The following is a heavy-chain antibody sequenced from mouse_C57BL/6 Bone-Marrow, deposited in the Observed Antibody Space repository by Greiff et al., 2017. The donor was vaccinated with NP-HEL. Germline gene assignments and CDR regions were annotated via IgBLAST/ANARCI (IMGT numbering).Heavy chain of an antibody. V-gene: IGHV1-5*01. D-gene: IGHD2-5*01. J-gene: IGHJ1*03. Sequence: EVQLQQSGTVLARPGASVKMSCKTSGYTFTSYWMHWVKQRPGQGLEWIGAIYPGNSDTSYNQKFKGKAKLTAVTSASTAYMELSSLTNEDSAVYYCTREYSNYPYWYFDVWGTGTTVTVSS. CDR1: GYTFTSYW. CDR2: IYPGNSDT. CDR3: TREYSNYPYWYFDV.